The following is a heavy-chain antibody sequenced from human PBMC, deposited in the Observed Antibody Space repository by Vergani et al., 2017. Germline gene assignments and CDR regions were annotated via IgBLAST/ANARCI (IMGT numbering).Heavy chain of an antibody. CDR2: MNPNSGNT. J-gene: IGHJ6*03. D-gene: IGHD4-11*01. V-gene: IGHV1-8*01. Sequence: QVQLVQSGAEVKKPGASVKVSCKASGYTFTSYDINWVRQATGQGLEWMGWMNPNSGNTGYAQKFQGRVTMTRNTSISTAYMELSSLRSEDTAVYYCAGNPAGSNYFFYYYYMDVWGKGTTVTVSS. CDR1: GYTFTSYD. CDR3: AGNPAGSNYFFYYYYMDV.